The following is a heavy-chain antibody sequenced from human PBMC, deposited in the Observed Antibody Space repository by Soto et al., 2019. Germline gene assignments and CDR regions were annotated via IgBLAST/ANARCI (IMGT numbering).Heavy chain of an antibody. Sequence: PSETLSLTCTLSGGSFNNYCWSWIRKSPGEGLEWIAYICYNGRTNYNASLRSRATISVDTSENQFSLKLTSVTAADAAFYYCARHLPYYGHGYYFDSWGQGILVTVSS. D-gene: IGHD3-10*01. CDR2: ICYNGRT. CDR3: ARHLPYYGHGYYFDS. CDR1: GGSFNNYC. V-gene: IGHV4-59*08. J-gene: IGHJ4*02.